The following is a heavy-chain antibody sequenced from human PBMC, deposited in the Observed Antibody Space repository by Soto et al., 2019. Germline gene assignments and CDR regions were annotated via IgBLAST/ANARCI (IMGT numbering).Heavy chain of an antibody. V-gene: IGHV5-51*01. CDR1: GYSFTSYW. CDR2: IYPGDSDT. CDR3: AIPQYYYDSSGYYYPLYAFDI. Sequence: GESLKISCKGSGYSFTSYWIGWVRQMPGKGLEWMGIIYPGDSDTRYSPSFQGQVAISADKSISTAYLQWSSLKASDTAMYYCAIPQYYYDSSGYYYPLYAFDIWGQGTMVTVSS. J-gene: IGHJ3*02. D-gene: IGHD3-22*01.